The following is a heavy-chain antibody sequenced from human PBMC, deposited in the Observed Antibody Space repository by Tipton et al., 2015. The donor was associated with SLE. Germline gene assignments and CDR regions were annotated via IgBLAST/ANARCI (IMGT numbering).Heavy chain of an antibody. V-gene: IGHV4-34*01. Sequence: TLSLTCAVYGGTFSGYYWSWIRQSPGKGLEWIGEINYSGNTKYNPSLKSRVTISVDTSKNQFSLKLSSVTAADTAVYYCARGGIVGATTWFDPWGQGTLVTVSS. CDR2: INYSGNT. CDR3: ARGGIVGATTWFDP. CDR1: GGTFSGYY. J-gene: IGHJ5*02. D-gene: IGHD1-26*01.